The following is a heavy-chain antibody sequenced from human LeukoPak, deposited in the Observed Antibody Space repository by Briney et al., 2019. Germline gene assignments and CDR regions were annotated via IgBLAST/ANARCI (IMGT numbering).Heavy chain of an antibody. V-gene: IGHV3-23*01. CDR3: AKYVAAHFDY. J-gene: IGHJ4*02. CDR1: GFTFSSYG. D-gene: IGHD6-6*01. Sequence: GGSLRLSCAASGFTFSSYGMHWVRQAPGKGLEWVSAISGSGGSTYYADSVKGRFTISRDNSKNTLYLQMNSLRAEDTAVYYCAKYVAAHFDYWGQGTLVTVSS. CDR2: ISGSGGST.